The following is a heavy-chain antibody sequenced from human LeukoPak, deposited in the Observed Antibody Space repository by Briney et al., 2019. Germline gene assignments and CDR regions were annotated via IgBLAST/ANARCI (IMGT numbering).Heavy chain of an antibody. CDR1: GFTVSSNY. CDR3: ASSGLWIAQYYFAY. Sequence: PGGSLRLSCAASGFTVSSNYMSWVRQAPGKGLEWGSVIYSGGSTYYADSVNGRFTISRANSKTPLYLQMTCLRAEGTPVYYSASSGLWIAQYYFAYWSQATLVTAPS. J-gene: IGHJ4*02. V-gene: IGHV3-66*02. D-gene: IGHD6-19*01. CDR2: IYSGGST.